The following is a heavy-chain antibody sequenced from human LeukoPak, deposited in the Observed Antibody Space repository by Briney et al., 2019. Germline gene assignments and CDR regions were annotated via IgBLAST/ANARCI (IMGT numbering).Heavy chain of an antibody. CDR1: GFTFSSYA. CDR3: AKDSASSIAARTDY. CDR2: ISGSGGST. D-gene: IGHD6-6*01. V-gene: IGHV3-23*01. Sequence: GGSLRLSCAASGFTFSSYAMSWVRQAPGKGLEWVSTISGSGGSTYYADSVKGRFTISRDNSKNTLYLQMNSLRAEDTAVYYCAKDSASSIAARTDYWGQGTLVTVSS. J-gene: IGHJ4*02.